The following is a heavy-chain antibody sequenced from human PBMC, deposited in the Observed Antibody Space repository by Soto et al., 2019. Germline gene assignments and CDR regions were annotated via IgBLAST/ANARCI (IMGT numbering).Heavy chain of an antibody. CDR3: ARVTVRENSGSTTFDY. V-gene: IGHV4-31*03. J-gene: IGHJ4*02. CDR1: GGSISSGGYY. D-gene: IGHD3-10*01. CDR2: IYYSGST. Sequence: SETLSLTCTVSGGSISSGGYYWSWIRQHPGKGLEWIGYIYYSGSTYYNPSLKSRVTISVDTSKNQFSLKLSSVTAADTAVYYCARVTVRENSGSTTFDYWGQGTLVTVSS.